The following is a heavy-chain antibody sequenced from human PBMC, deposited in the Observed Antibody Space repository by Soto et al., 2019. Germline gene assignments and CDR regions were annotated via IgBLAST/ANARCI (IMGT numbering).Heavy chain of an antibody. D-gene: IGHD2-15*01. CDR2: IYFNGST. Sequence: SETLSLTCTVSGGSVSSGDYYWSWIRQPPGKGLEWLGFIYFNGSTNYNPSLKSRVTISSDTSKNQFSLRLTSMTAADTAVYFCARDRPRTICNSDYYYYGLDVWGQGTTVTVSS. V-gene: IGHV4-61*08. CDR1: GGSVSSGDYY. J-gene: IGHJ6*01. CDR3: ARDRPRTICNSDYYYYGLDV.